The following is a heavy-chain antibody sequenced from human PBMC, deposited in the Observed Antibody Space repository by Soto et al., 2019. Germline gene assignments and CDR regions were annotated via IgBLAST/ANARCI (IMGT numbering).Heavy chain of an antibody. J-gene: IGHJ6*02. D-gene: IGHD6-6*01. Sequence: PGESLKISCKGSGYSLTSYWIGWVRQMPGKGLEWMGIIYPGDSDTRYSPSFQGQVTISADKSISTAYLQWSSLKASDTAMYYCASPSYSSSSGHYYYGMDVWGQGTTVTVSS. CDR2: IYPGDSDT. V-gene: IGHV5-51*01. CDR3: ASPSYSSSSGHYYYGMDV. CDR1: GYSLTSYW.